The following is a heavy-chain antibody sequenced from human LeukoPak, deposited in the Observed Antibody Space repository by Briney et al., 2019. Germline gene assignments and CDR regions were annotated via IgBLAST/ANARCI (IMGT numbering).Heavy chain of an antibody. V-gene: IGHV4-59*01. CDR1: GGSISSYY. D-gene: IGHD3-10*01. Sequence: PSETLSLTCTVSGGSISSYYWSWIRQPPGKGLEWIGYIYNIGSTNYNPSLKSRVTISVDTSKNQFSLKLSSVTAADTAVYYCARDLGLYDSGTPYNLFDPWGQGTLVTVSS. CDR3: ARDLGLYDSGTPYNLFDP. J-gene: IGHJ5*02. CDR2: IYNIGST.